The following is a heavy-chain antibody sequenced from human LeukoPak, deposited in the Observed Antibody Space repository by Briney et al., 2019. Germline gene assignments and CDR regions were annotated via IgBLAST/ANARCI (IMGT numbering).Heavy chain of an antibody. CDR3: GKSFCSSTSCYSSYYYYYMDV. CDR2: ISGSGGDT. J-gene: IGHJ6*03. D-gene: IGHD2-2*01. CDR1: GFTLSSYA. Sequence: GGSLRLSCAASGFTLSSYAMSWVRQAPGKGLEWVSGISGSGGDTYYVDSVKGRFTISRDNSKNTLYLQMNSLRAEDTAVYYCGKSFCSSTSCYSSYYYYYMDVWGKGTTVTVSS. V-gene: IGHV3-23*01.